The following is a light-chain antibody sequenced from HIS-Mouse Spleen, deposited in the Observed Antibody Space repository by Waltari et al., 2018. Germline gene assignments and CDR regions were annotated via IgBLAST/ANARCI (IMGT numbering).Light chain of an antibody. CDR3: YSTDSSGNHRV. J-gene: IGLJ2*01. CDR1: ALPKKY. Sequence: SYELTQPPSVSVSPGQTARITCSGDALPKKYAYWYQQKSGQAPVLVIYEDSKRPSGIPGRCSGSSSGTMATLNISGAQVEDEADYYCYSTDSSGNHRVFGGGTKLTVL. V-gene: IGLV3-10*01. CDR2: EDS.